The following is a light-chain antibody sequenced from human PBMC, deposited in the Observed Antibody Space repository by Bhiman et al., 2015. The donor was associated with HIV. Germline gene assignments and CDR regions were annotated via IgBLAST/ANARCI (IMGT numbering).Light chain of an antibody. J-gene: IGLJ3*02. CDR2: DVS. V-gene: IGLV2-14*01. Sequence: QSALTQPASVSGSPGQSITISCTGTSSDVGDYNYVSWYQQHPGKAPKVMIYDVSERPSGVSNRFSGSKSGNTASLTISGLQAEDEADYYCSSYTSSSTRVFGGGTKLTVL. CDR1: SSDVGDYNY. CDR3: SSYTSSSTRV.